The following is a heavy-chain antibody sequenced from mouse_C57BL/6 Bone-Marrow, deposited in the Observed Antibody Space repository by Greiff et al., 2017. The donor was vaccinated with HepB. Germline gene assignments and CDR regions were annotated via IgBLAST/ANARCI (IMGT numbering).Heavy chain of an antibody. CDR1: GYTFTSYW. Sequence: QVQLKESGAELAKPGASVKLSCKASGYTFTSYWMHWVKQRPGQGLEWIGYINPSSGSTKYNQKFKDKATLTADKSSNTAYMQLSSLTYADSAVYYCARMGYGNDGYWGQGTTLTVSS. V-gene: IGHV1-7*01. J-gene: IGHJ2*01. D-gene: IGHD2-10*02. CDR3: ARMGYGNDGY. CDR2: INPSSGST.